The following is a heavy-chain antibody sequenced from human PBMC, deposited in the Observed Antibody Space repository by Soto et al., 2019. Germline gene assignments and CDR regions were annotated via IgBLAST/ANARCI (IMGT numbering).Heavy chain of an antibody. J-gene: IGHJ6*02. CDR3: AKDRVRVNV. CDR1: GFTFSSSA. CDR2: ISTGGGST. D-gene: IGHD3-10*01. Sequence: HPGGSLRLSCAASGFTFSSSAMSWVRQAPGKGLEWVSGISTGGGSTYYADSVKGRFTISRDNSKNTLYLQMNSLRAEDTAVYYCAKDRVRVNVWGQGTTVTVSS. V-gene: IGHV3-23*01.